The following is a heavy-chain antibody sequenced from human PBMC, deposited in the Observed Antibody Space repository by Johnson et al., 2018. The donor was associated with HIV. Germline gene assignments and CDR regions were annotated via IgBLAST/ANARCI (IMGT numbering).Heavy chain of an antibody. J-gene: IGHJ3*01. CDR2: INWNGART. D-gene: IGHD5-18*01. CDR3: ATESTPWGGGYVGYGLDV. V-gene: IGHV3-53*01. CDR1: GFTVSSNY. Sequence: MHLVESGGGLIQPGGSLRLSCAASGFTVSSNYMSWVRQAPGEGLEWVSTINWNGARTGYVDSMKGRFTISRDNSKNTLYLEMTSLRVEDTAVYYCATESTPWGGGYVGYGLDVWGRGTKVAVSS.